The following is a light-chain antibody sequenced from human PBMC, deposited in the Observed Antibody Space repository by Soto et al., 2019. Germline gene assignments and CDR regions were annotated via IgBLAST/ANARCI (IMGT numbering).Light chain of an antibody. Sequence: DIQMTQSPSSLSAVVGERVTITCRASRGIGDRLAWFQQKPGKAPQFLIQAASNLQSGVPSRFSGSGSVTEFILSINSLQPEDIATYYCLQVSSFPRTFGQGTKVEIK. CDR2: AAS. CDR1: RGIGDR. V-gene: IGKV1-12*01. CDR3: LQVSSFPRT. J-gene: IGKJ1*01.